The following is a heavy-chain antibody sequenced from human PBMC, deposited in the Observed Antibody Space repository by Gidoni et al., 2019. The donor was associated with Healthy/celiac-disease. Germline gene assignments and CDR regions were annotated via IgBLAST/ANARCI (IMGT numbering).Heavy chain of an antibody. V-gene: IGHV3-23*01. D-gene: IGHD3-22*01. CDR1: GFTFSSYA. J-gene: IGHJ3*02. CDR3: AKSPTGKYYYDSSGYYGDAFDI. Sequence: EVQLLESGGGLVQSGGSLRLSCAASGFTFSSYAMIWVRQAPGKGLEWVSAISGSGGSTSYADSVKGRFTISRDNSKNTLYLQMNSLRAEDTAVYYCAKSPTGKYYYDSSGYYGDAFDIWGQGTMVTVSS. CDR2: ISGSGGST.